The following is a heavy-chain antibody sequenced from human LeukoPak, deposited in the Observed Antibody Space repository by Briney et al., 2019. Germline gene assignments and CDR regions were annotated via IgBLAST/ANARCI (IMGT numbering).Heavy chain of an antibody. CDR1: GFSFSTYA. Sequence: GGSLRLSCAASGFSFSTYAMYWVRQAPGKGLEWVAVIWYDGSNKYYADSVKGRFTISRDNSKNTLYLQMNSLRAEDTAVYYCAREALLDVWGQGTTVTVSS. CDR3: AREALLDV. V-gene: IGHV3-33*07. CDR2: IWYDGSNK. J-gene: IGHJ6*02.